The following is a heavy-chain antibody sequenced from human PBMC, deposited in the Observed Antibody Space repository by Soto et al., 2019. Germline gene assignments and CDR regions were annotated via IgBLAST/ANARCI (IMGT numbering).Heavy chain of an antibody. CDR1: GFSLSTSGVG. Sequence: QITLKESGPTLVKPTQTLTLTCTFSGFSLSTSGVGVGWIRQPPGKALEWLALIYWDDDKRYSPSLKSRLTITKDTPKNHVVRTMANMDPVDTAPYYCARSGYYGFFDYWGQGTVVTVSS. V-gene: IGHV2-5*02. D-gene: IGHD3-10*01. CDR3: ARSGYYGFFDY. CDR2: IYWDDDK. J-gene: IGHJ4*02.